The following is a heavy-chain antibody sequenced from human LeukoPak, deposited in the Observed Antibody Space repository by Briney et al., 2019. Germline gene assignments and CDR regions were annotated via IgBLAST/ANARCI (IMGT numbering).Heavy chain of an antibody. Sequence: ASVKVSCKASGYSFADYYIHWVRQASGQGLEWMGWINPNSGGTNFAQRFQGRVTMTRDTSISTAYMELSRLRSDDTAVYYCARTRNYVEFDYWGQGTLVTVSS. CDR1: GYSFADYY. V-gene: IGHV1-2*02. D-gene: IGHD4-17*01. CDR2: INPNSGGT. J-gene: IGHJ4*02. CDR3: ARTRNYVEFDY.